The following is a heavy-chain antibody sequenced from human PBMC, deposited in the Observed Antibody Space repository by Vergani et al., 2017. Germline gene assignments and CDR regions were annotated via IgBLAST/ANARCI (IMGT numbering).Heavy chain of an antibody. D-gene: IGHD6-6*01. Sequence: VQLQESGPGLVKPSETLSLTCTVSGGSISSYLWSWIRQPPGKGLEWIGYISYCGSTNYNPSLQSRVTISVDTSKNQFSLKLSSVTAADTAVYYCAREGYSSSSFDYWGQGTLVTVSS. CDR3: AREGYSSSSFDY. V-gene: IGHV4-59*01. CDR2: ISYCGST. CDR1: GGSISSYL. J-gene: IGHJ4*02.